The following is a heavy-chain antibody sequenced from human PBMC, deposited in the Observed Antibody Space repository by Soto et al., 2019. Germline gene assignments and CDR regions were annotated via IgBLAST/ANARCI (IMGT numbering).Heavy chain of an antibody. Sequence: QVQLVESGGGVVQPGRSLRLSCAASGFTFSSYGIHWVRQAPGKGLEWVAFISDDGNNKYYADSVKGRFTISRDNFRNTLYLQMNSLRGEDTAVYYCAKRRNVLRFLEWSSGMEVWGQGITVNVSS. CDR1: GFTFSSYG. D-gene: IGHD3-3*01. V-gene: IGHV3-30*18. J-gene: IGHJ6*02. CDR3: AKRRNVLRFLEWSSGMEV. CDR2: ISDDGNNK.